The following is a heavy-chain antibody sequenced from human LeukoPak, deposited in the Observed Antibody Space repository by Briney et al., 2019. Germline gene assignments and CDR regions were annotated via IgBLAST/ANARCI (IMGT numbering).Heavy chain of an antibody. CDR3: ATEVGQWLVRT. CDR2: IYHSGRT. J-gene: IGHJ4*02. V-gene: IGHV4-38-2*01. D-gene: IGHD6-19*01. CDR1: GYSISSGYY. Sequence: SETLSLTCGVSGYSISSGYYWGGIRQPPGKGLEWIGSIYHSGRTYYNPSLKSRVTISVDTPKNQFSLKLTSVTAADTAVYYCATEVGQWLVRTWGQGTLVTVSS.